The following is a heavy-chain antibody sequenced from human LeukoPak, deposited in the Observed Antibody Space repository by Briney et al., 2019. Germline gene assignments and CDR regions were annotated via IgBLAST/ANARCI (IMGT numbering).Heavy chain of an antibody. CDR3: ARVRRRSLDY. J-gene: IGHJ4*02. V-gene: IGHV4-59*12. CDR1: GGSISSYY. Sequence: PSETLSLTCTVSGGSISSYYWSWIRQPPGKGLEWIGYIYYSGSTNYNPSLKSRVTISVDTSKNQFSLKLSSVTAADTAVYYCARVRRRSLDYWGQGTLVTVSS. CDR2: IYYSGST.